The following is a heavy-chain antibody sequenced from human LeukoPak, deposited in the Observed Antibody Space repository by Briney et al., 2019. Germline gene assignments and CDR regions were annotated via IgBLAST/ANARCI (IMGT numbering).Heavy chain of an antibody. CDR1: GFTVSSNY. CDR2: IYSGGST. D-gene: IGHD3-10*01. Sequence: GGSLRLSCAASGFTVSSNYRSWVRQAPGKGLEWVSVIYSGGSTYYADSVKGRFTISRDNSKNTLYLQMNSLRAEDTAVYYCARHGSGSLGDAFDIWGQGTMVTVSS. V-gene: IGHV3-53*01. CDR3: ARHGSGSLGDAFDI. J-gene: IGHJ3*02.